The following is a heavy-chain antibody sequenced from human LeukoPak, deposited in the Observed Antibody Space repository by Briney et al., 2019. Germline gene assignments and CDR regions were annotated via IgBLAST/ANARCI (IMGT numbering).Heavy chain of an antibody. CDR1: GFTVRSDW. CDR2: MKYDGSEK. CDR3: ARDIEAAGLFLDY. J-gene: IGHJ4*02. Sequence: PTGTLRLSCAPPGFTVRSDWMSWVRQAPGKGLEGVANMKYDGSEKYYVDSVKGRFTISRDNAKNSLYLQMNSLRAEDTAVYYCARDIEAAGLFLDYWGQGTLVTVSS. V-gene: IGHV3-7*01. D-gene: IGHD6-13*01.